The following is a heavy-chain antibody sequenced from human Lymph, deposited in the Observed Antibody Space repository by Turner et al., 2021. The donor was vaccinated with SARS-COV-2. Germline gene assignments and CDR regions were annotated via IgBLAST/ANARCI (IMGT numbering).Heavy chain of an antibody. CDR1: GFTFDESA. V-gene: IGHV3-9*01. CDR2: INWSGGSI. CDR3: AKDLAGTYYSSFDY. D-gene: IGHD1-26*01. Sequence: EVQLVESGGGLVQPGRSLRLSCAASGFTFDESAMHWVRQAPGKGLEWVSGINWSGGSIAYADSVKGRFTISRDNPKNSLYLQMNSLRAEDTAFYYCAKDLAGTYYSSFDYWGQGTLVTVSS. J-gene: IGHJ4*02.